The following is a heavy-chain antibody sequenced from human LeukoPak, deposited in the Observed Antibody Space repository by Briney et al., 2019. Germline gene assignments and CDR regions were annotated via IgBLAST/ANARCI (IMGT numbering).Heavy chain of an antibody. Sequence: GGSLRLSCAASGFTVSSNYMSWVRQAPGKGLEWVSVIYSGGSTYYADSVKGRFTTSRDNSKNTLYLQMNSLRAEDTAVYYCARDRYYYMDVWGKGTTVTVSS. V-gene: IGHV3-66*02. CDR3: ARDRYYYMDV. CDR1: GFTVSSNY. CDR2: IYSGGST. D-gene: IGHD3-22*01. J-gene: IGHJ6*03.